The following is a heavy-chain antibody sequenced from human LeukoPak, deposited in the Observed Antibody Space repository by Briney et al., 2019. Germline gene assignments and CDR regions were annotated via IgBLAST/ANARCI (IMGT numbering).Heavy chain of an antibody. CDR2: IHSGGSTI. J-gene: IGHJ3*02. Sequence: PGGSLRLSCAASGFTFSSYEMNWVRQAPGKGLEWVSYIHSGGSTIYYADSVKGRFTISRDNSKNTLYLQMNSLRAEDTAVYYCAKAHDSSPKAFDIWGQGTMVTVSS. D-gene: IGHD3-22*01. CDR1: GFTFSSYE. CDR3: AKAHDSSPKAFDI. V-gene: IGHV3-48*03.